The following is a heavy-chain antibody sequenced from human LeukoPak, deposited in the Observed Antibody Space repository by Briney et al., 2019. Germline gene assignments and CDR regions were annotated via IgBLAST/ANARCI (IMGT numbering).Heavy chain of an antibody. CDR1: GFTLSSYW. J-gene: IGHJ4*02. D-gene: IGHD5-18*01. Sequence: GGSLRLSCAASGFTLSSYWMSWVRLAPGKGLEWVANVKQDGSEKYYVDSVKGRFTISRDNAKNSLFLQMNSLRAEDTAVYYCAKATELWLLDYWGQGTLVTVSS. V-gene: IGHV3-7*01. CDR3: AKATELWLLDY. CDR2: VKQDGSEK.